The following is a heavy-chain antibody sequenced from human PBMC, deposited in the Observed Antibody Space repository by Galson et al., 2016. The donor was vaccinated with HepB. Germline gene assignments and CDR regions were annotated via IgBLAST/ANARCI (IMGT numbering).Heavy chain of an antibody. D-gene: IGHD3-16*01. V-gene: IGHV4-61*08. Sequence: SETLSLTCTVSGGSISSGGYYWSWIRQPPGKGLEWLGYIYYDGSTNYNPSLKSRVTISLHASKIQFSLKLTSATPADTAVYFCARDHDLGYGRFAAWGQGRLVIVSS. CDR2: IYYDGST. CDR1: GGSISSGGYY. J-gene: IGHJ5*02. CDR3: ARDHDLGYGRFAA.